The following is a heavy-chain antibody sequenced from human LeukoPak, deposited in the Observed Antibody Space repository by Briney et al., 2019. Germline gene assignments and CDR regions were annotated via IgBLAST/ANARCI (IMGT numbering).Heavy chain of an antibody. CDR3: ARGSTIAVAGIDY. Sequence: PSETLSLTCAVYGGSFSGYYWSWIRQPPGKGLEWIGEINHSESTNYNPSLKSRVTMSVDTSKNQFSLKLSSVTAADTAVYYCARGSTIAVAGIDYWGQGTLVTVSS. CDR2: INHSEST. J-gene: IGHJ4*02. V-gene: IGHV4-34*01. CDR1: GGSFSGYY. D-gene: IGHD6-19*01.